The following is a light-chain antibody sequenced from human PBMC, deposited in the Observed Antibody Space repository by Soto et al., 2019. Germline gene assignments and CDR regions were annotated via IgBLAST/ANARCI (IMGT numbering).Light chain of an antibody. Sequence: QSVLTQPASVSGSPGQSITISCTGTSSDVGNYDLVSWYQQLPGKAPKFILYEGSKRPSGVSNRFSGSKSGNTASLTISGLQAEDEADYYCCSYAGSSTYVFGAGIKVIV. CDR3: CSYAGSSTYV. CDR1: SSDVGNYDL. V-gene: IGLV2-23*01. J-gene: IGLJ1*01. CDR2: EGS.